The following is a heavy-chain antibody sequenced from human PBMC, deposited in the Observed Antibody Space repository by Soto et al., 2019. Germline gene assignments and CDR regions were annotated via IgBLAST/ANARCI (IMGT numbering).Heavy chain of an antibody. Sequence: VKVSCKASGYTFTSYDINWVRQATGQGLEWMGWMNPNSGNTGYAQKFQGRVTMTRNTSISTAYMELSSLRSEDTAVYYCARAGDSGYDLLGNWFDPWGQGTLVTVSS. CDR1: GYTFTSYD. CDR3: ARAGDSGYDLLGNWFDP. V-gene: IGHV1-8*01. D-gene: IGHD5-12*01. J-gene: IGHJ5*02. CDR2: MNPNSGNT.